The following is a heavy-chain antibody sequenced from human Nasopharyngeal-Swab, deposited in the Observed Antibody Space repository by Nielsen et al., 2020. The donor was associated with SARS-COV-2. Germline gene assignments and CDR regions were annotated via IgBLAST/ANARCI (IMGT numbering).Heavy chain of an antibody. J-gene: IGHJ6*02. Sequence: ASVKVSCKASGYTFTSYYLHWVRQAPGQGLEWMGIINPTDGSTSYAQKFEGRVTMTRVTSTSTVYMELNSLRSEDTAVYYCRVVPAAMWYYYYGMDVWGQGTTVTVSS. D-gene: IGHD2-2*01. V-gene: IGHV1-46*01. CDR1: GYTFTSYY. CDR2: INPTDGST. CDR3: RVVPAAMWYYYYGMDV.